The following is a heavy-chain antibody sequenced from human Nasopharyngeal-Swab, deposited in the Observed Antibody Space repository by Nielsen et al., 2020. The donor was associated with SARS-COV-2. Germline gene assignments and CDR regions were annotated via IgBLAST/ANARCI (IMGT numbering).Heavy chain of an antibody. CDR1: GFTFSSYA. CDR3: AKVISTYYYDSSGYYYVAPHDAFDI. D-gene: IGHD3-22*01. V-gene: IGHV3-23*01. Sequence: GESLKISCAASGFTFSSYARSWVRQAPGKGLEWVSAISGSGGSTYYADSVKGRSTISRDNSKNTLYLQMNSLRAEDTAVYYCAKVISTYYYDSSGYYYVAPHDAFDIWGQGTMVTVSS. J-gene: IGHJ3*02. CDR2: ISGSGGST.